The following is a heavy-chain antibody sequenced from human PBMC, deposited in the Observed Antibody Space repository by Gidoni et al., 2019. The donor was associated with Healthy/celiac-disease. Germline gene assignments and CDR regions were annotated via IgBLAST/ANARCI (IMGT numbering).Heavy chain of an antibody. CDR1: GGSIRSYY. CDR3: ARGYSSSWYSGWFDP. Sequence: QVQLQESGPGLVKPSETLSLTCTVSGGSIRSYYWSWIRQPPGKGLEWIGYIYYSGSTNYNPSLKSRVTISVDTSKNQFSLKLSSVTAADTAVYYCARGYSSSWYSGWFDPWGQGTLVTVSS. D-gene: IGHD6-13*01. V-gene: IGHV4-59*01. CDR2: IYYSGST. J-gene: IGHJ5*02.